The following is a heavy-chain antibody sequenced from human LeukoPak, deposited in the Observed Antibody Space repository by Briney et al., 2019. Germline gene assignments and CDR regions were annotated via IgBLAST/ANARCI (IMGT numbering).Heavy chain of an antibody. V-gene: IGHV3-23*01. CDR1: GFTFSSYG. CDR3: AFGSYGFYYFDY. D-gene: IGHD2-15*01. J-gene: IGHJ4*02. CDR2: ISGSGGST. Sequence: GGSLRLSCAASGFTFSSYGMSWVRQAPGKGLEWVSAISGSGGSTYYADSVKGRFTISRDNSKNTLYLQMNSLRAEDTAVYYCAFGSYGFYYFDYWGQGTLVTVSS.